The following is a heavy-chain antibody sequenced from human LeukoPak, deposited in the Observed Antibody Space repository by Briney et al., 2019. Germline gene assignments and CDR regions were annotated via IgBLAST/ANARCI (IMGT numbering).Heavy chain of an antibody. J-gene: IGHJ4*02. Sequence: PGGSLRLSCAASGFTFSSYTMHWIRQAPGKGLEWISSISGSNSYIFYADSVKGRFTVSRDNAKDSLYLQMNSLRAEDTAVYYCARALTTLTYEGYWGQGTLVTVSS. D-gene: IGHD1-1*01. CDR1: GFTFSSYT. CDR2: ISGSNSYI. CDR3: ARALTTLTYEGY. V-gene: IGHV3-21*01.